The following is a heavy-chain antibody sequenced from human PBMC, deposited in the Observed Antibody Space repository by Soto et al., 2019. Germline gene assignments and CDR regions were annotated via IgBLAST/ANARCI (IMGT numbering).Heavy chain of an antibody. CDR3: VRDGTKTLRDWFDP. CDR2: IYATGTT. J-gene: IGHJ5*02. D-gene: IGHD1-1*01. V-gene: IGHV4-4*07. Sequence: QVQLQESGPGLVKPSETLSLTCTVSGASISGFYWSWIRKSAGKGLEWFGRIYATGTTDYNPSLKSRVMMSVDTSKKQFSLKLRSGTAADTAVYYCVRDGTKTLRDWFDPWGQGISVTVSS. CDR1: GASISGFY.